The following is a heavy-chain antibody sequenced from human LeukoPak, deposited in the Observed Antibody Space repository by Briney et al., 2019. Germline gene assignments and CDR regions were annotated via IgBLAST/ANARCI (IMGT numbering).Heavy chain of an antibody. CDR1: GFTFDDYA. V-gene: IGHV3-9*01. CDR3: AKDRRLTVSGGYFDL. J-gene: IGHJ2*01. D-gene: IGHD3-10*01. CDR2: ISWNSGHK. Sequence: HPGGSLRLSCAASGFTFDDYAMHWVRHAPGKGLEWVSGISWNSGHKGYADSVKGRFTISRDNAKNSLYLQVNSLRAVDTALYFCAKDRRLTVSGGYFDLWGRGTLVIVSS.